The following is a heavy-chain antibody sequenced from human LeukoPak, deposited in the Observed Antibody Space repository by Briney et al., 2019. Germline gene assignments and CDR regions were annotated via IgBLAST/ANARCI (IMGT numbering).Heavy chain of an antibody. CDR1: GFTFSAYA. V-gene: IGHV3-23*01. D-gene: IGHD1-1*01. J-gene: IGHJ5*02. Sequence: PGGSLRLSCEASGFTFSAYAMTWLRQAPGKGLEWVSSIGSDNKPHYSESVKGRFAISRDNSKSMLFLQLNSLRDEDTAVYYCARDQGTSTTAPKRKGRFDPWGQGTLVTVSS. CDR2: IGSDNKP. CDR3: ARDQGTSTTAPKRKGRFDP.